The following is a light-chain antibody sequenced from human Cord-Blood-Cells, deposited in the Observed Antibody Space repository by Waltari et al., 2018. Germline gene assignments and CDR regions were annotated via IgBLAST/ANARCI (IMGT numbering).Light chain of an antibody. CDR2: GSS. CDR3: QQSYSTPPFT. CDR1: QSISSY. V-gene: IGKV1-39*01. J-gene: IGKJ3*01. Sequence: DIQMTQSPSSLSASVGDRVTITCRASQSISSYLNWYQQKPGKAPKLLIYGSSSLQSGVPSRFSGSGSGTDFTLTISILQPEDFATYYCQQSYSTPPFTFGPGTKVDIK.